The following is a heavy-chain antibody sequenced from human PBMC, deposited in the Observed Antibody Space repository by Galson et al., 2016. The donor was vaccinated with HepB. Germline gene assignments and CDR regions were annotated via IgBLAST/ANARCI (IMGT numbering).Heavy chain of an antibody. D-gene: IGHD3-9*01. J-gene: IGHJ4*02. CDR1: GFTFSSYW. Sequence: SLRLSCAASGFTFSSYWMSWVRQAPGKGLEWVANIKQDGSEKYYVDSVKGRFTISRDNAKNSLYLQMNHLRAEDTAVYYCARGVFRCFDWLPYLDYWGQGTLVTVSS. V-gene: IGHV3-7*01. CDR3: ARGVFRCFDWLPYLDY. CDR2: IKQDGSEK.